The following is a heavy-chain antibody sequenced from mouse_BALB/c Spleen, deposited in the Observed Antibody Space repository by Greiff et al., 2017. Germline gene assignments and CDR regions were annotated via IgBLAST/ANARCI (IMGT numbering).Heavy chain of an antibody. V-gene: IGHV14-4*02. J-gene: IGHJ3*01. CDR2: IDPENGDT. CDR3: NGSDRQGIDY. Sequence: EVQLQQSGPELVRPGASVSLSCTASGFYITDYYMHWVKQRPEQGLGWIGGIDPENGDTEYAPRFQGKATMTADTSSNTAYLQLSGLTAEDTAVYCGNGSDRQGIDYWGQGTLVTVSA. D-gene: IGHD6-1*01. CDR1: GFYITDYY.